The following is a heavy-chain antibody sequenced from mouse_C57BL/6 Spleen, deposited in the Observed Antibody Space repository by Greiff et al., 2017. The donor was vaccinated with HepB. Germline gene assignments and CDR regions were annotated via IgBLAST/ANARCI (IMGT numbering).Heavy chain of an antibody. V-gene: IGHV5-4*03. CDR3: ARGGGRKAY. CDR2: ISDGGSYT. J-gene: IGHJ3*01. Sequence: EVKLQESGGGLVKPGGSLKLSCAASGFTFSSYAMSWVRQTPEKRLEWVATISDGGSYTYYPDNVKGRFTISRDNAKNNLYLQMSHLKSEDTAMYYCARGGGRKAYWGQGTLVTVSA. D-gene: IGHD3-3*01. CDR1: GFTFSSYA.